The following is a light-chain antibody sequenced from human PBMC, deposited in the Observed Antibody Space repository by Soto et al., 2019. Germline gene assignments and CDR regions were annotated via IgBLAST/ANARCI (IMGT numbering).Light chain of an antibody. CDR2: GAS. CDR1: QSVSSNY. CDR3: QQYGRSPMFT. Sequence: EIVLTQSPGTLYLSPGERDTLSCRASQSVSSNYLAWYQQKPGQAPRLLIYGASRGAAGIPYRFSGSGSGTDFTLTIHRLEPEDFAVYVCQQYGRSPMFTFGEGTKLEIK. V-gene: IGKV3-20*01. J-gene: IGKJ2*01.